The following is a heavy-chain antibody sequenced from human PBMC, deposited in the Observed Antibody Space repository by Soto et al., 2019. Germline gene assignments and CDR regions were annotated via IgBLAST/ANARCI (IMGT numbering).Heavy chain of an antibody. CDR1: GGSFSGYY. CDR3: ARVSGIYYYGMDV. D-gene: IGHD3-10*01. CDR2: INHSGST. J-gene: IGHJ6*02. Sequence: SETLSLTCAVYGGSFSGYYWSWIRQPPGKGLEWIGEINHSGSTNYNPSLKSRVTISVDTSKNQFSLKLSSVPAADTAVYYCARVSGIYYYGMDVWGQGTTVTVSS. V-gene: IGHV4-34*01.